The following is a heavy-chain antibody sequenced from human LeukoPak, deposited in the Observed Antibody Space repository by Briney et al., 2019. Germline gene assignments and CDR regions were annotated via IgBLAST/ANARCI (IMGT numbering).Heavy chain of an antibody. D-gene: IGHD2-2*01. CDR1: RFTFSDYS. J-gene: IGHJ6*02. V-gene: IGHV3-21*01. Sequence: KPGGSLRLSCAASRFTFSDYSMNWVRQAPGKGLEWVSSISSSTSYIFYADSMKGRFTISRDNAKNSLYLQMNSLRAEDTAVYYCARVLSAAMWGGMDVWGQGTTVTVSS. CDR3: ARVLSAAMWGGMDV. CDR2: ISSSTSYI.